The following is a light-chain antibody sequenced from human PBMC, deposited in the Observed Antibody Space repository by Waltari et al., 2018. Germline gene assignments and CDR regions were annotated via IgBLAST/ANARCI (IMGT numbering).Light chain of an antibody. CDR1: SSNIGAGHD. Sequence: QSVLTQPPSVSGAPGQRVTISCTGSSSNIGAGHDVHWYQQLPGTAPKLVIYGNSHRPSGVPDRFSGSKSGTSASLAITGLQAEDEADYYCQSYDNRLSSSVLFGGGTKLTVL. J-gene: IGLJ2*01. CDR2: GNS. V-gene: IGLV1-40*01. CDR3: QSYDNRLSSSVL.